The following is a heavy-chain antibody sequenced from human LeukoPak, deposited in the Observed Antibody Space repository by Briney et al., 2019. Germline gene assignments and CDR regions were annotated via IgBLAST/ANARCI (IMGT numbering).Heavy chain of an antibody. CDR3: ARQEDCSSTSCFETFDY. D-gene: IGHD2-2*01. CDR1: GYSISSGYY. V-gene: IGHV4-38-2*01. J-gene: IGHJ4*02. CDR2: IYYSGST. Sequence: PSETLSLTCAVSGYSISSGYYWGWIRPPPGKGLEWIGSIYYSGSTYYNPSLKSRVTVSVDTSKNQFSLKLSSVTAADTAVYYCARQEDCSSTSCFETFDYWGQGTLVTVSS.